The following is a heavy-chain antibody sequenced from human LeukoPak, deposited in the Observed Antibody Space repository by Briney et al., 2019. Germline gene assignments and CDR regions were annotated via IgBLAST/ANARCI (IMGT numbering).Heavy chain of an antibody. CDR2: IFHSGST. D-gene: IGHD6-25*01. CDR1: GGSITTSKW. Sequence: SETLSLTCGVSGGSITTSKWWSWVRQAPGKGLEWIGEIFHSGSTNYNPSLRSRVTILVDTSRNHFSLNVGSVTAADTAVYFCAVKFAAGKANWFDPWGQGTLVTGSS. J-gene: IGHJ5*02. CDR3: AVKFAAGKANWFDP. V-gene: IGHV4-4*02.